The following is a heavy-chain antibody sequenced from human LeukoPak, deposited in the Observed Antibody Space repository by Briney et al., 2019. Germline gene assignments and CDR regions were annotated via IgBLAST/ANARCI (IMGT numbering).Heavy chain of an antibody. Sequence: GESLKISCKGSGYSFTSYWIGWVRQMPGKGLEWMGIIYPGDSDTRYSPSFQGQVTISADKSISTAYLQWSSLKASDTAMYYCARPFTVPELGGVDAFDIWGQGTMVTVSS. V-gene: IGHV5-51*01. CDR1: GYSFTSYW. J-gene: IGHJ3*02. D-gene: IGHD4-17*01. CDR3: ARPFTVPELGGVDAFDI. CDR2: IYPGDSDT.